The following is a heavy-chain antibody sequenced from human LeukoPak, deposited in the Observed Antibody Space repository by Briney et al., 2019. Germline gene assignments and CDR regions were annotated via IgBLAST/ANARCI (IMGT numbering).Heavy chain of an antibody. CDR1: GFPFNTYA. D-gene: IGHD3-3*02. CDR3: AKLAFYETSAPLRDISF. J-gene: IGHJ4*02. Sequence: PGGSLRLSCAASGFPFNTYAMSWVRQAPGKGLEYISVIRPTGTNTHYASSVKGRFTISRDDSRTTVYLQMSSLRAEDTAIYYCAKLAFYETSAPLRDISFWGQGTLVTVSS. V-gene: IGHV3-23*01. CDR2: IRPTGTNT.